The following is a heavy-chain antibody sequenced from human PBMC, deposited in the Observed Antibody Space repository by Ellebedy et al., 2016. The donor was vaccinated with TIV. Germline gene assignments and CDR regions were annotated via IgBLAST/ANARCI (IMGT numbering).Heavy chain of an antibody. CDR1: GGSITSYY. V-gene: IGHV4-59*08. J-gene: IGHJ6*02. Sequence: MPSETLSLTCTVSGGSITSYYWDWIRQPPGKGLEWIGYTHYSGSTYYKPSLKSQVTISLDTPRNQFSLRLTSVTAADPAVYFCAGKIAGYYYGLDVWGQGTTVTVSS. CDR2: THYSGST. CDR3: AGKIAGYYYGLDV.